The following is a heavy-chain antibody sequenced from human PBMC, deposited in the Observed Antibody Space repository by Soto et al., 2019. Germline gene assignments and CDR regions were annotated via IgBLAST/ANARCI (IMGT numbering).Heavy chain of an antibody. CDR3: ARYPYSSTTVNIMDY. D-gene: IGHD4-17*01. Sequence: EVQLVESGGGLVQPGGSLRLSCAASGFTFSNYAMNWVRQAPGKGLEWVSYISHKSSAIYHADSVKGRFTISRDNAKNSMYLQMNSLRDEDTAVYYCARYPYSSTTVNIMDYWGQGTLVTVSS. CDR1: GFTFSNYA. V-gene: IGHV3-48*02. J-gene: IGHJ4*02. CDR2: ISHKSSAI.